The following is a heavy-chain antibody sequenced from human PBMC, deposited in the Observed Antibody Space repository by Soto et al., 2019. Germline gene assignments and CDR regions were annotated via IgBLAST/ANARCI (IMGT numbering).Heavy chain of an antibody. CDR3: AKGLYDRSAYWGADI. Sequence: VGSLRLSCASSVFTFSSYGMHCVRHSPGKWLEWVAVISYDGSNKYYADSVKGRFTISRDNSKNTLYLQMNSLRAEDTAVYYCAKGLYDRSAYWGADIWGQGTMVTVSS. J-gene: IGHJ6*02. V-gene: IGHV3-30*18. CDR1: VFTFSSYG. D-gene: IGHD3-22*01. CDR2: ISYDGSNK.